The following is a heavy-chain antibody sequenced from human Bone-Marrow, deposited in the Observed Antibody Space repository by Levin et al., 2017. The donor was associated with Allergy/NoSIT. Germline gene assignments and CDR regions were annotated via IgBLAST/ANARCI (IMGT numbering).Heavy chain of an antibody. J-gene: IGHJ3*01. CDR3: AKDVVISSNDPFDV. CDR2: INNRGTNT. CDR1: GFNFRIYA. V-gene: IGHV3-23*05. Sequence: LSLTCAATGFNFRIYAMSWVREAPGRGLEWVSAINNRGTNTYYSDSVRGRFTISRDNSKNTVYLEMNSLRVEDTAVYYCAKDVVISSNDPFDVWGQGTMVTVSS. D-gene: IGHD3-10*01.